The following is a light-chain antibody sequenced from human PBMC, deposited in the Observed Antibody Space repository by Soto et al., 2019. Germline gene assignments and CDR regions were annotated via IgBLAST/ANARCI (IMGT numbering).Light chain of an antibody. CDR3: QSYDSSLSGPVV. CDR2: GNS. J-gene: IGLJ2*01. V-gene: IGLV1-40*01. CDR1: ISNIGAGYD. Sequence: QAVVTQPPSVSGSPGQRVTISCTGIISNIGAGYDVHWYQQLPGTAPKLLIYGNSNRPSGVPVLFSGSKSGTSASLAITVLQAEDEADYYCQSYDSSLSGPVVFGGGNQLTVL.